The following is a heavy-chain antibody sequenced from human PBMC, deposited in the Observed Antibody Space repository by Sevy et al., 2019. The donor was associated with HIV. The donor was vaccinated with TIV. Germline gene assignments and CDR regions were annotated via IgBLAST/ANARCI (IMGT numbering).Heavy chain of an antibody. CDR2: ISGSGGST. D-gene: IGHD3-10*01. CDR1: GFTFSSYA. J-gene: IGHJ4*02. Sequence: GGSLRLSCAASGFTFSSYAMSWVRQAPGKGLEWVSAISGSGGSTYYADSVKGRFTISRDNSKITLYLQMNSLRAEDTAVYYCAKVHSSVRGVIITAFDYWGQGTLVTVSS. CDR3: AKVHSSVRGVIITAFDY. V-gene: IGHV3-23*01.